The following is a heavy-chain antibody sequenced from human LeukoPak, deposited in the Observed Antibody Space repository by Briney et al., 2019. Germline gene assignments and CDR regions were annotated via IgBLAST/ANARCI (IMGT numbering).Heavy chain of an antibody. Sequence: ASVKVSCKTSGYTFGSYGITWVRQAPGQGLEWMGWINPNSGGTNYAQKFQGRVTMTRDTSISTAYMELSRLRSDDTAVYYCARGTAAKYYYDSSGYYDYWGQGTLVTVSS. D-gene: IGHD3-22*01. CDR3: ARGTAAKYYYDSSGYYDY. V-gene: IGHV1-2*02. CDR2: INPNSGGT. CDR1: GYTFGSYG. J-gene: IGHJ4*02.